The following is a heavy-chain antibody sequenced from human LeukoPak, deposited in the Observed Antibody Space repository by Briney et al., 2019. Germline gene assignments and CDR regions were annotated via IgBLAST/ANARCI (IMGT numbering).Heavy chain of an antibody. D-gene: IGHD5-24*01. J-gene: IGHJ4*02. CDR1: GFTFSSYG. CDR3: AKGRRREMATIEFDY. V-gene: IGHV3-30*18. CDR2: ISYDGSNK. Sequence: GGSLRLSCAASGFTFSSYGMHWVRQAPGKGLEWVAVISYDGSNKYYADSVKGRFTISRDNSKNTLYLQMNSLRAEDTAVYYCAKGRRREMATIEFDYWGQGTLVTVS.